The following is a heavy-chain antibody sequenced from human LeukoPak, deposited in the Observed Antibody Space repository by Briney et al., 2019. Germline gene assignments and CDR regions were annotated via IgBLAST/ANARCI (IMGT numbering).Heavy chain of an antibody. J-gene: IGHJ4*03. Sequence: GGSLRLSCAASGFTFSSYSMNWVRQAPGKGLEWVSSISSSSSYIYYADSVKGRFTISRDNAKNSLYLQMNSLRAEDTAVYYCARRAAAGYFDYWGKGTTVTVSS. CDR1: GFTFSSYS. V-gene: IGHV3-21*01. D-gene: IGHD6-13*01. CDR3: ARRAAAGYFDY. CDR2: ISSSSSYI.